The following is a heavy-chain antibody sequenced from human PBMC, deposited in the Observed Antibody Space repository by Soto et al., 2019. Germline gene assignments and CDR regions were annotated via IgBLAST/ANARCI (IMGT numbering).Heavy chain of an antibody. CDR1: GFTFSNAW. CDR2: IKSKTDGGTT. Sequence: GGSLRLSCAASGFTFSNAWMSWVRQAPGKGLEWVGRIKSKTDGGTTDYAAPVKGRFTISRDDSKNTLYLQMNSLKTEDTAVYYCTTVRLWFGEFHDYWGQGTLVTVSS. CDR3: TTVRLWFGEFHDY. D-gene: IGHD3-10*01. J-gene: IGHJ4*02. V-gene: IGHV3-15*01.